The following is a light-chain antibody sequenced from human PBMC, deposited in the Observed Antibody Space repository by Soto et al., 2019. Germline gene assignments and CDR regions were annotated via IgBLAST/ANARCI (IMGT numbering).Light chain of an antibody. CDR2: EVS. V-gene: IGLV2-8*01. Sequence: QSALTQPPSASGSPGQSVTISCTGTSSDVGGYKYVSWYQQHPGKVPKLMIYEVSKRPSGAPDRFSGSKSGNTASLTVSGLQAEDEADYYCSPYAGSNTDYVFGTGTKVTVL. CDR3: SPYAGSNTDYV. J-gene: IGLJ1*01. CDR1: SSDVGGYKY.